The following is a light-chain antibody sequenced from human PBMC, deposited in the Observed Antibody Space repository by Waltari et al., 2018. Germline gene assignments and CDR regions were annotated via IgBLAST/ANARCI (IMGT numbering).Light chain of an antibody. J-gene: IGKJ1*01. Sequence: DIQMTQSPSSLSASVGDRVTITCRASQDIRNDLGWYQQRPGKAPKRLVYGASILQSGVPSRFSGSGSGTEVTLTITSLQPEDFATYYCLQYNNYPRTFGQGTTVDIK. CDR1: QDIRND. V-gene: IGKV1-17*01. CDR3: LQYNNYPRT. CDR2: GAS.